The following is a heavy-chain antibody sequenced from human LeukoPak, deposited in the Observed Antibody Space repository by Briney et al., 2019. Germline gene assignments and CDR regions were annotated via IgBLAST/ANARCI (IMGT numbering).Heavy chain of an antibody. D-gene: IGHD6-6*01. CDR3: ARYSSSSGFDY. CDR2: INHSGST. J-gene: IGHJ4*02. V-gene: IGHV4-34*01. CDR1: GGSFSGYY. Sequence: SETLSLTCAVYGGSFSGYYWSWIRQPPGKGLEWIGEINHSGSTNYNPSLKSRVTISADTSKNQFSLKLSSVTAADTAVYYCARYSSSSGFDYWGQGTLVTVSS.